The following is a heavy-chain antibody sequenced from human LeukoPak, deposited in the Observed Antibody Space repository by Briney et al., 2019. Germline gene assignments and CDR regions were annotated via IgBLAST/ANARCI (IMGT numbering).Heavy chain of an antibody. CDR1: GFTFSSYA. CDR3: AKDRNYDSSGSLGY. Sequence: GGSLRLSWAASGFTFSSYAMSWVRQAPGKGLGWVSAISGSGGSTYYADSVKGRFTISRDNSKNTLSLQMNSLRAEDTAVYYCAKDRNYDSSGSLGYWGQGPLVTVSS. CDR2: ISGSGGST. D-gene: IGHD3-22*01. V-gene: IGHV3-23*01. J-gene: IGHJ4*02.